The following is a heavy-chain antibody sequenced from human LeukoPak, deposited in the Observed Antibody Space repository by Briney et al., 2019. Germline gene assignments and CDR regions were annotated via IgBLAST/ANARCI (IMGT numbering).Heavy chain of an antibody. J-gene: IGHJ5*02. CDR3: ASHYGSGSSNWLDP. D-gene: IGHD3-10*01. V-gene: IGHV3-23*01. CDR2: ISGSGDST. Sequence: AGGSLRFSCAASGFSFSNYGMSWVRQAPGRSWEWVSAISGSGDSTYYADSVKGRFTISRDNSKNTLYLQMNSLRAEDTAVYYCASHYGSGSSNWLDPWGQGTLVTVSS. CDR1: GFSFSNYG.